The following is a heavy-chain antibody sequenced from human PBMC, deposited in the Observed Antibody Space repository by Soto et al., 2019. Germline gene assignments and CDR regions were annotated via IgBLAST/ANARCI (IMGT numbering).Heavy chain of an antibody. J-gene: IGHJ1*01. V-gene: IGHV1-69*12. CDR1: GGTFSSYA. CDR3: ARDGRYSSSWYYFQH. Sequence: QVQLVQSGAEVKKPGSSVKVSCKASGGTFSSYAISWVRQAPGQGLEWMGGIIPIFGTANYAQKFQGRVSITADESTGTAYMELSSLRSEDTAVYYCARDGRYSSSWYYFQHWGQGTLVTVSS. D-gene: IGHD6-13*01. CDR2: IIPIFGTA.